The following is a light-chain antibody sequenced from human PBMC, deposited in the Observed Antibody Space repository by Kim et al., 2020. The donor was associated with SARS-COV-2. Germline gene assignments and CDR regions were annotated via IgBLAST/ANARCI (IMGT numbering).Light chain of an antibody. Sequence: WSPGETVTLSCRASQSVGIQLAWYKHKSGQAPRLLIYDASNRATDIPARFSGSGSGTDFTLTSSSLQPEDFAVYYCQQRDSWPRTFGQGTKVDIK. CDR3: QQRDSWPRT. CDR1: QSVGIQ. V-gene: IGKV3-11*01. CDR2: DAS. J-gene: IGKJ1*01.